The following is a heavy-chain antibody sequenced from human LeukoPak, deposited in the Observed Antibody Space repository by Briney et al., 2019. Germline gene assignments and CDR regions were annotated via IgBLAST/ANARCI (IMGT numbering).Heavy chain of an antibody. CDR1: GFTFSSYG. D-gene: IGHD3-10*01. CDR2: IWDDGSNK. V-gene: IGHV3-33*01. CDR3: ARDANFGYDAFDI. J-gene: IGHJ3*02. Sequence: GGSLRLSCAASGFTFSSYGMHWVHQAPGKGLEWVAVIWDDGSNKYYADSVKGRFTISRDNSKNTLYLQVNSLRAEDTAVYYCARDANFGYDAFDIWGQGTMVTVSS.